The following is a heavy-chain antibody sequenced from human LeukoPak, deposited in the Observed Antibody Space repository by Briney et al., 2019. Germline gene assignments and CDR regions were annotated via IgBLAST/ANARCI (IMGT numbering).Heavy chain of an antibody. CDR3: ARLVDVLRYFDWLLYFDY. V-gene: IGHV3-9*01. Sequence: PGRSLRLSCAASGFTFDDYAMHWVRQAPGKGLEWVSGISWNSGSIGYADSVKGRFTISRDNAKNSLYLQMNSLRAEDTAVYYCARLVDVLRYFDWLLYFDYWGQGTLVTVSS. CDR1: GFTFDDYA. D-gene: IGHD3-9*01. CDR2: ISWNSGSI. J-gene: IGHJ4*02.